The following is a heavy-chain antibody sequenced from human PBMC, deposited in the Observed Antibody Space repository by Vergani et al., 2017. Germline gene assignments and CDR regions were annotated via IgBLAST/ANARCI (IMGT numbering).Heavy chain of an antibody. V-gene: IGHV4-34*01. J-gene: IGHJ6*03. Sequence: QVQLQQWGGRLLKPSETLSLTCVVNGGSFTSYHWTWIRQSPGEGLEWVGDIDHTGRPDYNPSLKSRLTMSVDKSLNQFSLTLNSVTATDTAIYFCARVNTETNGHLYYYYYMDVWGQGTAVTVS. CDR2: IDHTGRP. CDR3: ARVNTETNGHLYYYYYMDV. CDR1: GGSFTSYH. D-gene: IGHD4-11*01.